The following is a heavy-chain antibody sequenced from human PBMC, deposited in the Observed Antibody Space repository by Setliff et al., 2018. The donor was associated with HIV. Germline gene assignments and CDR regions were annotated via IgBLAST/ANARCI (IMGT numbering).Heavy chain of an antibody. CDR2: INAGNGDT. Sequence: GASVKVSCKASGYTFTTYAIHWVRQAPGQRLEWMGWINAGNGDTKYSQKFQGRFTITRHTSASTAYMELSSLRSEDTAVYYCARQLSNSLDYWGQGTLVTVSS. V-gene: IGHV1-3*01. J-gene: IGHJ4*02. CDR1: GYTFTTYA. CDR3: ARQLSNSLDY. D-gene: IGHD7-27*01.